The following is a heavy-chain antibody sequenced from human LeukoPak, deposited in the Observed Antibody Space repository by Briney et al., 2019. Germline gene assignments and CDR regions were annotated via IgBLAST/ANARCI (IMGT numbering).Heavy chain of an antibody. V-gene: IGHV3-48*01. CDR3: ASRGRHVLRFLEWAEDY. J-gene: IGHJ4*02. CDR2: ISSSSSTI. Sequence: QSGGSLRLSCAASGFTFSSYSMNWVRQAPGKGLEWVSYISSSSSTIYYADSVKGRFTISRDNAKNSLYLQMNSLRAEDTAVYYCASRGRHVLRFLEWAEDYWGQGTLVTVSS. D-gene: IGHD3-3*01. CDR1: GFTFSSYS.